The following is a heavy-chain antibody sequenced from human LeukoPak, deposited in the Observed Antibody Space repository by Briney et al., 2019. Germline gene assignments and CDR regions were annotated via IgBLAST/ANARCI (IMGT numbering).Heavy chain of an antibody. CDR1: GFTFSSYA. CDR2: ISYDGSNK. J-gene: IGHJ4*02. Sequence: PGGSLRLSCAASGFTFSSYAMHWVRQAPGKGLEWVAVISYDGSNKYYADSVKGRFTISRDNPKNTLYLQMNSLRAEDTAVYYCARGGRSSTSCQDYWGQGTLVTVSS. V-gene: IGHV3-30*01. CDR3: ARGGRSSTSCQDY. D-gene: IGHD2-2*01.